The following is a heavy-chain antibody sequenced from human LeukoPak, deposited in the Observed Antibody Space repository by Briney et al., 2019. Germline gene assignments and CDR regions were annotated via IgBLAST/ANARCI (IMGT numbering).Heavy chain of an antibody. CDR1: GYTFTSYG. V-gene: IGHV1-69*06. J-gene: IGHJ5*02. CDR2: IIPIFGTA. CDR3: ANTGVEVIDELLRNWFDP. Sequence: GASVKVSCEASGYTFTSYGISWVRQAPGQGLEWMGGIIPIFGTANYAQKFQGRVTLTADKSTSTAYMELSSLRSEDSAVYYCANTGVEVIDELLRNWFDPWGQGTLVTVSS. D-gene: IGHD1-26*01.